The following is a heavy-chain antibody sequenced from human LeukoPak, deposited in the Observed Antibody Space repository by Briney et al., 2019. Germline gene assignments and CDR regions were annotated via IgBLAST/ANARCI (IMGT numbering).Heavy chain of an antibody. CDR1: GFTFSAYA. CDR2: ITTGGSSI. J-gene: IGHJ4*02. D-gene: IGHD6-19*01. CDR3: ARVRYDSGWYDY. Sequence: GGSLRLSCAASGFTFSAYATTWVRQATGKGLECVSHITTGGSSIFYADSVKGRFTISRDNAKNSLYLQMNSLRAEDSAVYYCARVRYDSGWYDYWGQGALVTVSS. V-gene: IGHV3-48*04.